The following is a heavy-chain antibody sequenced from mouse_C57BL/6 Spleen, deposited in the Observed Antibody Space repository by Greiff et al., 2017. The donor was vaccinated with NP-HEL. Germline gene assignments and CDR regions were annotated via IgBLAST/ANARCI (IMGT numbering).Heavy chain of an antibody. D-gene: IGHD2-1*01. CDR3: ASHHYGNYSDY. J-gene: IGHJ2*01. V-gene: IGHV1-64*01. Sequence: QVQLKQPGAELVKPGASVKLSCKASGYTFTSYWMHWVKQRPGQGLEWIGMIHPNSGSTNYNEKFKSKATLTVDKSSSTAYMQLSSLTSEDSAVYYCASHHYGNYSDYWGQGTTLTVSS. CDR2: IHPNSGST. CDR1: GYTFTSYW.